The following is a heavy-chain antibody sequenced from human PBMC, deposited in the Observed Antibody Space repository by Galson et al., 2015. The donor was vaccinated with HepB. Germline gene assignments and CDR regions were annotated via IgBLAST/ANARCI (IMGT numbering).Heavy chain of an antibody. Sequence: SVKVSCKASGYTFTSYGISWVRQASGQGLEWVGWISAYNGNTNYAQKLQGRVTMTTDTSTSTAYMELRSLGSDDTAVYYCARVGIYGSDDYWGQGTLVTVSS. CDR1: GYTFTSYG. J-gene: IGHJ4*02. D-gene: IGHD3-10*01. CDR3: ARVGIYGSDDY. CDR2: ISAYNGNT. V-gene: IGHV1-18*01.